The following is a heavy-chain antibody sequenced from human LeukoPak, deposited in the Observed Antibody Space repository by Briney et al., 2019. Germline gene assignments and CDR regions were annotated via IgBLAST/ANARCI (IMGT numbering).Heavy chain of an antibody. CDR1: GDSISSSDSDY. CDR2: IYYSGST. V-gene: IGHV4-31*03. Sequence: SQTLSLTCTVSGDSISSSDSDYWSWIRQLPGKGLEWIGYIYYSGSTYYNPSLKSRVSISVDTSKNQFSLEMSSVTAADTAVYYCARLRGSTILWGQGTLVTVSS. J-gene: IGHJ4*02. D-gene: IGHD2-2*01. CDR3: ARLRGSTIL.